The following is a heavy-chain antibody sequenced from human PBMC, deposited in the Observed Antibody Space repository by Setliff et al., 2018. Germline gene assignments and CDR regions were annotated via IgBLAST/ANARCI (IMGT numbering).Heavy chain of an antibody. Sequence: ASVKVSCKTSDYTFNTFGISWVRRAPGQGLDWMGWISPYNGDTKSAQKFQGRVTMTIDTSTSTAYVEVRSLTSDDTAVYYCARSPPNRGVGQGHYMDVWGIGTTVTVSS. CDR2: ISPYNGDT. J-gene: IGHJ6*03. CDR3: ARSPPNRGVGQGHYMDV. D-gene: IGHD1-26*01. V-gene: IGHV1-18*01. CDR1: DYTFNTFG.